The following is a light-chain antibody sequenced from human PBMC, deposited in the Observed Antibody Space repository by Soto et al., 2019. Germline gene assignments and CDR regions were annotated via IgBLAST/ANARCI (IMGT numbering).Light chain of an antibody. Sequence: DGVRTQSPNYLAVSLGERATINCKSSQRVLYSSNNKNYLAWYQQKPGKAPKLLIYKASSLESGVPSRFSGSGSGTEFTLTISSLQPDDFAAYYCQQYNGYPVPFGQVTNVDI. J-gene: IGKJ1*01. CDR1: QRVLYSSNNKNY. V-gene: IGKV4-1*01. CDR3: QQYNGYPVP. CDR2: KAS.